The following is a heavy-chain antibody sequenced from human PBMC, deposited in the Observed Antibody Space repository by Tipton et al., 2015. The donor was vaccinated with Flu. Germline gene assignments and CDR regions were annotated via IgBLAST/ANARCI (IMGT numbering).Heavy chain of an antibody. J-gene: IGHJ6*02. CDR1: GGSIGSFY. D-gene: IGHD3-10*01. V-gene: IGHV4-59*12. CDR3: ARDQGFGAGLTYDYYIMDV. CDR2: IYNNKYT. Sequence: TLSLTCTVSGGSIGSFYWNWIRQPPGKGLEWIGYIYNNKYTKYNPSLKSRVTISVDTSKKQFSLQLRSVTAADTAVYYCARDQGFGAGLTYDYYIMDVWGQGTSVTVSS.